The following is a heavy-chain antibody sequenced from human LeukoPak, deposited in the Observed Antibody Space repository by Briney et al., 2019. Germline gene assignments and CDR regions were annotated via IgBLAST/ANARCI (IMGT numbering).Heavy chain of an antibody. CDR3: AKDLTVTTYYFDY. J-gene: IGHJ4*02. Sequence: PGGSLRLSCAASGFTFSSYAMSWVRQAPGKGLEWVSAISGSGGSTYYAASVKGRFTISRDNSKNTLYLQMNSLRAEDTAVYYCAKDLTVTTYYFDYWGQGTLVTVSS. V-gene: IGHV3-23*01. CDR1: GFTFSSYA. D-gene: IGHD4-17*01. CDR2: ISGSGGST.